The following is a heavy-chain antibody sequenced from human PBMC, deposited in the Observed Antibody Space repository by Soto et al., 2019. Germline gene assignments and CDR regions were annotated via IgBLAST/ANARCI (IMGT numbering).Heavy chain of an antibody. CDR1: GDSVSSNSAA. Sequence: PSQTLSLTCAISGDSVSSNSAAWNWIRQSPSRGLEWLGRTYYRSKWYNDYAVSVKSRITINPDTSKNQFSLQLNSVTPEDTAVYYCARDYGILWFGYLLYHHYYYGMEVWCQGTTVTV. D-gene: IGHD3-10*01. CDR2: TYYRSKWYN. V-gene: IGHV6-1*01. J-gene: IGHJ6*02. CDR3: ARDYGILWFGYLLYHHYYYGMEV.